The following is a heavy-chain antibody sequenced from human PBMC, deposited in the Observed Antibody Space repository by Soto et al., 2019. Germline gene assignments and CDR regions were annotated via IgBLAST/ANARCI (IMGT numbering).Heavy chain of an antibody. V-gene: IGHV6-1*01. Sequence: SQTLSLTCAISWASVSSKSAAWNWIMQSPSRGLEWLGRTYYRSKWYNDYAVSVKSRITINPDTSKNQFSLHLNSVTPEDTAVYYCAKDRRAGGNCAFYFDFGGQGAHVNVSS. D-gene: IGHD3-16*01. CDR3: AKDRRAGGNCAFYFDF. J-gene: IGHJ4*02. CDR2: TYYRSKWYN. CDR1: WASVSSKSAA.